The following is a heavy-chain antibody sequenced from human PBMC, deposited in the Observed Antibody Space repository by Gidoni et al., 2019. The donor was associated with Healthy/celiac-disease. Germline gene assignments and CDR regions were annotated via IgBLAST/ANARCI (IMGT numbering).Heavy chain of an antibody. J-gene: IGHJ4*02. CDR3: AKHDRPPSRGNFGVGVSYYFDY. D-gene: IGHD3-3*01. V-gene: IGHV3-23*01. CDR1: GFTFSSYA. CDR2: ISGSGGST. Sequence: EVQLLESGGGLVQPGGSLRLSCAASGFTFSSYAMSWVRQAPGKGLEWVSAISGSGGSTYYAESVKGRFNISRDNSKNTLYLQMNSLRAEDTAVYYCAKHDRPPSRGNFGVGVSYYFDYWGQGTLVTVSS.